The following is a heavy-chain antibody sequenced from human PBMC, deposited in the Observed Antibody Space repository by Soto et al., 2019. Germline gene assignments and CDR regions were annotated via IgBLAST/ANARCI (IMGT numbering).Heavy chain of an antibody. Sequence: GGSLRLSCAASGFTFSDYYMTWIRQAPGKGLEWISYISSSASTIYYADSVKGRFSISRDNAKNSLYLQMNSLRAEDTAIYYCARHSSTQHGWWGYGLDVWGQGTTVTVYS. J-gene: IGHJ6*02. CDR2: ISSSASTI. D-gene: IGHD2-15*01. CDR1: GFTFSDYY. CDR3: ARHSSTQHGWWGYGLDV. V-gene: IGHV3-11*01.